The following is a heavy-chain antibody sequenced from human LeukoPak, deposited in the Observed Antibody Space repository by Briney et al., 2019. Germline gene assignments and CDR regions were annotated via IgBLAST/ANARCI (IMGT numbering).Heavy chain of an antibody. CDR1: GGTLSSYA. CDR3: ARDPSIVVIGLGFDP. J-gene: IGHJ5*02. V-gene: IGHV1-69*13. D-gene: IGHD3-22*01. Sequence: SVKVSCKTSGGTLSSYAISWMRQAPGQGLEWMGGIIPILSTTTYAQEFQGRVTITADESTSTAYMELSSLRSEDTAVYYCARDPSIVVIGLGFDPWGQGTLVTVSS. CDR2: IIPILSTT.